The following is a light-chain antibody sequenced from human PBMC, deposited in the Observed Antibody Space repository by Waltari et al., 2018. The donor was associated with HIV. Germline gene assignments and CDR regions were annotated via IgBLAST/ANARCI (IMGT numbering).Light chain of an antibody. J-gene: IGLJ1*01. Sequence: QSVLTQPPSVSGAPGQRVTISCTGSSSNIGAGYDVHWFQQLPGTAPKLLIYADDNRPSGVPDRFSGSKSDTSASLAITGLHAEDEADYYCQSYDSSLSGSFVFGTATKVTVL. CDR3: QSYDSSLSGSFV. V-gene: IGLV1-40*01. CDR2: ADD. CDR1: SSNIGAGYD.